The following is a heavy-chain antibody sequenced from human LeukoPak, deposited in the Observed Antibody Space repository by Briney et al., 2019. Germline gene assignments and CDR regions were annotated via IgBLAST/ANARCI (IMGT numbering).Heavy chain of an antibody. CDR2: IYYSGST. Sequence: PSETLSLTCTVSGGSISSYYWSWIRQPPGKGVEWIGYIYYSGSTNYNPSLKSRVTISVDTSKNQFSLKLSSVTAADTAVYYCARVLWFGEFGAFDIWGQGTMVTVSS. CDR1: GGSISSYY. V-gene: IGHV4-59*01. D-gene: IGHD3-10*01. J-gene: IGHJ3*02. CDR3: ARVLWFGEFGAFDI.